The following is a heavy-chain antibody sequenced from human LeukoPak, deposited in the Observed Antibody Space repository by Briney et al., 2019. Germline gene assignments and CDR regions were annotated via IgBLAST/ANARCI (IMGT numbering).Heavy chain of an antibody. J-gene: IGHJ6*02. Sequence: GGSLRLSCAASGFTFSSYWMSWVRQAPGKGLEWVANIKQDGSEKYYVDSVKGRFTISRDNAKNSLYLQMNSLRAEDTAVYYCARGSRCSGGSCYLSYYYYYGMDVWGQGTTVTVSS. CDR2: IKQDGSEK. V-gene: IGHV3-7*01. CDR3: ARGSRCSGGSCYLSYYYYYGMDV. D-gene: IGHD2-15*01. CDR1: GFTFSSYW.